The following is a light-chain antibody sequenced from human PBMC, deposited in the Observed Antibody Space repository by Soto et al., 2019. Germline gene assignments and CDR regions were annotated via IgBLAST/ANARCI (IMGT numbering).Light chain of an antibody. CDR1: QSVSSGY. CDR2: DAS. J-gene: IGKJ2*01. CDR3: QQYGSSRT. Sequence: EIVLTQSPGTLSLSQGERATLSCRASQSVSSGYLAWYQQKPGQAPRLLIYDASSRATGIPYRFSGSGSETDFTLTISRLEPADFAVYYCQQYGSSRTFGQGTKLEIK. V-gene: IGKV3-20*01.